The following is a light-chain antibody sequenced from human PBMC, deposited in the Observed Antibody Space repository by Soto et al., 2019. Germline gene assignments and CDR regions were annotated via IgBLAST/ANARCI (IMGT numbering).Light chain of an antibody. Sequence: EIVMTQSPATLSVSPGERATLSCRASQSVGRRLAWYQQRPGQAPRLLVYDASTRATGIPGRFSGSGSGTDFTLTISSLQSEDFAFYYCQEYKNWPPMYTFGQGTKMEIK. J-gene: IGKJ2*01. CDR1: QSVGRR. CDR2: DAS. CDR3: QEYKNWPPMYT. V-gene: IGKV3-15*01.